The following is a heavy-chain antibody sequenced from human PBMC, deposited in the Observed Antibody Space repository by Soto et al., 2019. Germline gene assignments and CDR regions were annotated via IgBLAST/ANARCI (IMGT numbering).Heavy chain of an antibody. V-gene: IGHV1-18*01. CDR1: GYTFTSYG. J-gene: IGHJ5*02. D-gene: IGHD5-12*01. Sequence: ASVKVSCKASGYTFTSYGISWVRQAPGQGLEWMRWISAYNGNTNYAQKLQGRVTMTTDTSTSTAYMELRSLRSDDTAVYYCARDRGYDPETYNWFDPWGQGTLVTVSS. CDR3: ARDRGYDPETYNWFDP. CDR2: ISAYNGNT.